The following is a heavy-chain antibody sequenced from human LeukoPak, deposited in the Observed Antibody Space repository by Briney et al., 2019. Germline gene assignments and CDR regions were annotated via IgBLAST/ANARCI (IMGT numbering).Heavy chain of an antibody. D-gene: IGHD2-15*01. J-gene: IGHJ4*02. Sequence: SGGSLRLSCAASGFTFSSYAMHWVRQAPGKGLEWVAVISYDGSNKYYADSVEGRFTISRDNAKNSLYLQMNSLRAEDTAVYYCARKRGVEYWGQGTLVTVSS. CDR3: ARKRGVEY. CDR1: GFTFSSYA. V-gene: IGHV3-30-3*01. CDR2: ISYDGSNK.